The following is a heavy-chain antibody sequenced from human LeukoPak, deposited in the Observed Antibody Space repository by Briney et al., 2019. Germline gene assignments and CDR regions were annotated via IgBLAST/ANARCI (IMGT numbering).Heavy chain of an antibody. V-gene: IGHV3-30*03. D-gene: IGHD3-22*01. J-gene: IGHJ1*01. CDR3: ARAMISSPLSLYFQH. CDR1: GFTFSSCG. CDR2: ISYDGSNK. Sequence: GRSLRLSCAASGFTFSSCGMHWVRQAPGKGLEWVAVISYDGSNKYYADSVKGRFTISRDNSKNTLYLQMDSLRAEDTAVYYCARAMISSPLSLYFQHWGQGTLVTVSS.